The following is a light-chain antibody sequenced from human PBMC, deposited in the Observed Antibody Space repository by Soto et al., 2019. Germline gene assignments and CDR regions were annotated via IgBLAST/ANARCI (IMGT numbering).Light chain of an antibody. CDR2: EVS. J-gene: IGLJ1*01. V-gene: IGLV2-14*01. Sequence: QSVLTQPASVSGSPGQSITISCTGTSSDIGGHNYVSWYQQHPGKAPKLMIYEVSNRPSGVSDRFSGSKSGNTASLTISGLQAEDEADYYCSSYTSRSTLVFGTGTKVTVL. CDR1: SSDIGGHNY. CDR3: SSYTSRSTLV.